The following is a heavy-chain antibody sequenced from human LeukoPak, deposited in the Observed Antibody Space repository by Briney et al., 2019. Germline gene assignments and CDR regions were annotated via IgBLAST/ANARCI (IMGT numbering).Heavy chain of an antibody. V-gene: IGHV3-9*02. D-gene: IGHD3-3*01. CDR2: ISWNSGSI. J-gene: IGHJ6*03. CDR3: ARLNYDFWSGVWEGYYMDV. CDR1: GFTSDDCA. Sequence: GGSLRLSCAGSGFTSDDCAMHWVRQAPGKGLEWVSGISWNSGSIGYADSVKGRFTISRDNAKNSLYLQVNSLRAEDTAVYYCARLNYDFWSGVWEGYYMDVWGKGTTVTVSS.